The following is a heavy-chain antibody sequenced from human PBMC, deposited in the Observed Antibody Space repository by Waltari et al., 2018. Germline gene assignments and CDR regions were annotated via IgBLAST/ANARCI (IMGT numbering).Heavy chain of an antibody. CDR1: GGSVRSGSYY. Sequence: QVHLQESGPGLVKPSQTLSLTCSVSGGSVRSGSYYWSWIRQPAGKALEWIGRVYTTGNTDYNPSRESRVTISIDTSRNQVSLRVTSVTAADTAVYYCARGEFLDYSGGSSYRTPLNWFDPWGQGTLVIVSS. D-gene: IGHD2-15*01. CDR2: VYTTGNT. J-gene: IGHJ5*02. CDR3: ARGEFLDYSGGSSYRTPLNWFDP. V-gene: IGHV4-61*02.